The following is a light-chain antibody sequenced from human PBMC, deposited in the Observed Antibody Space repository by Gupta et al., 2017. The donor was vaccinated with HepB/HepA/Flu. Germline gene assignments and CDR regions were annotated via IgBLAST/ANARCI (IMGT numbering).Light chain of an antibody. V-gene: IGLV3-21*03. Sequence: SYVLTQPPSVPVAPGKTARITWGGNNIGSKSVHWYQQKPGQAPVLVVYDDSDRPSGIPERFSGSNSGNTATLTISRVEAGDEADYYCQVWDSSSDVVFGGGTKLTVL. CDR2: DDS. CDR1: NIGSKS. CDR3: QVWDSSSDVV. J-gene: IGLJ2*01.